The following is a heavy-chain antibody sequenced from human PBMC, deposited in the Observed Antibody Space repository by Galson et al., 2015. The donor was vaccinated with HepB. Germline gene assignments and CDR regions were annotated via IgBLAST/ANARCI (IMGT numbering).Heavy chain of an antibody. J-gene: IGHJ4*02. CDR1: GYTFGSFD. V-gene: IGHV1-8*01. CDR3: VRGAAGYSGELDF. Sequence: SVKVSCKASGYTFGSFDIHWIRQATGQGLEWVGYVNPISGNSGSTQKFQGRVTMTRSTSTTTAYMELSSLRPADTAVYYCVRGAAGYSGELDFWGQGTQVTVSS. D-gene: IGHD2-15*01. CDR2: VNPISGNS.